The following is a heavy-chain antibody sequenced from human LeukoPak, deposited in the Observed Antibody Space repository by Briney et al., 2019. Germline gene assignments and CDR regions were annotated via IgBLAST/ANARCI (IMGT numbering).Heavy chain of an antibody. J-gene: IGHJ3*02. D-gene: IGHD1-26*01. V-gene: IGHV4-34*01. CDR2: INHSGST. Sequence: SETLSLTCAVYGGSSSGYYWSWIRQPPGKGLEWIGEINHSGSTNYNPSLKSRVTISVDTSKNQFSLKLSSVTAADTAVYYCARATVGATDNAFDIWGQGTMVTVSS. CDR1: GGSSSGYY. CDR3: ARATVGATDNAFDI.